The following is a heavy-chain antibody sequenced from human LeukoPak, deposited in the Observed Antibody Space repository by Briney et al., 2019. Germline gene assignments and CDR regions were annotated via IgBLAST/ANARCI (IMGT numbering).Heavy chain of an antibody. D-gene: IGHD3-22*01. CDR3: ARDYYDSSGYYG. CDR1: GFTFSGYW. Sequence: PGGSLRLSCAASGFTFSGYWMHWVRQAPGKGLVWVSRINSDGSSTRYGDSVKGRFTISRDNAKNTLYLQMNSLRAEDTAVYYCARDYYDSSGYYGWGQGTLVTVSS. CDR2: INSDGSST. J-gene: IGHJ4*02. V-gene: IGHV3-74*01.